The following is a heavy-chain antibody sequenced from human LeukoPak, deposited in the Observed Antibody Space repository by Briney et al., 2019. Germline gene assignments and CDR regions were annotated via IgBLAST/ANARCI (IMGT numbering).Heavy chain of an antibody. J-gene: IGHJ4*02. CDR3: ASGGGYSYGLYRSQIDY. V-gene: IGHV4-34*01. CDR2: INHSGST. D-gene: IGHD5-18*01. CDR1: GGSFSGYY. Sequence: SETLSLTCAVYGGSFSGYYWSWIRQPPGKGLEWIWEINHSGSTNYNPSLKSRVTISVDTSKNQFSLKLSSVTAADTAVYYCASGGGYSYGLYRSQIDYWGQGTLVTVSS.